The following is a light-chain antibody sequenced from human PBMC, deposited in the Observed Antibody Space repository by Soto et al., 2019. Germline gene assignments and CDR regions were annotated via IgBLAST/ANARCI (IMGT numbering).Light chain of an antibody. CDR3: SSYTSSSTLDVV. V-gene: IGLV2-14*01. CDR1: SNDVGGYNY. J-gene: IGLJ2*01. CDR2: DVT. Sequence: QSVLTQPASVSGSPGQSITISCTGTSNDVGGYNYVSWYQQHPGKAPKLLIYDVTDRPSGVSNRFSGSKSGSTASLTISGLQAEDEADDYCSSYTSSSTLDVVFGGGTKLTVL.